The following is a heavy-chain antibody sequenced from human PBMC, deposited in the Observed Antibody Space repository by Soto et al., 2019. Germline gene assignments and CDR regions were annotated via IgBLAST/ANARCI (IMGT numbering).Heavy chain of an antibody. J-gene: IGHJ4*02. CDR2: INHSGST. Sequence: SETLSLTCAGYGGSFSGYYWSWIRQPPGKGLEWIGEINHSGSTNYNPSLKSRVTISVDTSKNQFSLKLSSVTAADTAVYYCARGVATVVTSYFDYWGQGTLVTVSS. V-gene: IGHV4-34*01. CDR1: GGSFSGYY. CDR3: ARGVATVVTSYFDY. D-gene: IGHD5-12*01.